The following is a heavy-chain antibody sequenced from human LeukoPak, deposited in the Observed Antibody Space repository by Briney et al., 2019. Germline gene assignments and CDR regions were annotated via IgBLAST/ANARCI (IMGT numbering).Heavy chain of an antibody. D-gene: IGHD4-17*01. V-gene: IGHV4-31*03. CDR2: IYYSGST. CDR3: AREVSYGDYFDY. J-gene: IGHJ4*02. CDR1: GGSISSGGYY. Sequence: SETLSLTCTVSGGSISSGGYYWSWIRQHPGKGLEWIGYIYYSGSTYYNPSLKSRVTISVDTSKNQFSLKLSSVTAADTAVYYCAREVSYGDYFDYWGQGTLVTVSS.